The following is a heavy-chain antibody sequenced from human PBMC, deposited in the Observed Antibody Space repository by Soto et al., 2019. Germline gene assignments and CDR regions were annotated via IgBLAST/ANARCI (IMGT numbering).Heavy chain of an antibody. J-gene: IGHJ4*02. CDR3: ARERGVGATYFDY. CDR1: GGTFSSYA. CDR2: IIPIFGTA. D-gene: IGHD1-26*01. V-gene: IGHV1-69*01. Sequence: QVQLVQSGAEVKKPGSSVKVSCKASGGTFSSYAISWVRQAPGQGLEWMGGIIPIFGTANYAQKFQGRVTINADESTSTAYMELRSLRAEVTAVYYCARERGVGATYFDYWGQGTLVTVSS.